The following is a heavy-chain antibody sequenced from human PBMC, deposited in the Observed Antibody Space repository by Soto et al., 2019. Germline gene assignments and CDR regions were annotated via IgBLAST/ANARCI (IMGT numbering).Heavy chain of an antibody. D-gene: IGHD2-2*01. V-gene: IGHV5-51*01. CDR2: IYPGDSDT. CDR3: ARHLGYCSSTSCSYFDY. CDR1: GYSFTSYW. J-gene: IGHJ4*02. Sequence: GESLKTSCKGSGYSFTSYWIGWVRQMPGKGLEWMGIIYPGDSDTRYSPSFQGQVTISADKSISTAYLQWSSLKASDTAMYYCARHLGYCSSTSCSYFDYWGQGTLVTVSS.